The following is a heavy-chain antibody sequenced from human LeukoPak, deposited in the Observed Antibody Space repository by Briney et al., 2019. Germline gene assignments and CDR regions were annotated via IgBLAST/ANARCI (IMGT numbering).Heavy chain of an antibody. CDR2: ISSSSSYI. J-gene: IGHJ5*02. D-gene: IGHD6-13*01. CDR3: ARDGSSWSNWLDP. Sequence: GGSLRLSCAASGFTFSSYSMNWVRQAPGKGLEWVSSISSSSSYIYYADSVKGRFTISRDNAKNTLYLQMNSLRAEDTAVYYCARDGSSWSNWLDPWGQGTLVTVSS. CDR1: GFTFSSYS. V-gene: IGHV3-21*01.